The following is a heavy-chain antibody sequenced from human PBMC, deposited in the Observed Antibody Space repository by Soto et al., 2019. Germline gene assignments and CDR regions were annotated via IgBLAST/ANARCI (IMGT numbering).Heavy chain of an antibody. D-gene: IGHD3-10*01. CDR1: GLAFSSYS. CDR3: AFGEESPCYYYGMAV. V-gene: IGHV3-48*01. CDR2: ISSSSSTI. Sequence: EVQLVESGGGLVQRGGSLRLSCAASGLAFSSYSMNWVRQAPGKGLEWFSYISSSSSTIYYAASVKGRFTIFRENAKNALYLETNSLRAEDTAVYYCAFGEESPCYYYGMAVIRQGTMVTFSS. J-gene: IGHJ6*02.